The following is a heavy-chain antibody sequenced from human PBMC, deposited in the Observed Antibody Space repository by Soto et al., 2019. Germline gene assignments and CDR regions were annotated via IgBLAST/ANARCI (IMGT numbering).Heavy chain of an antibody. CDR3: ARELNTESSAYYSFAF. V-gene: IGHV1-18*01. CDR1: GYIFTAYG. D-gene: IGHD3-22*01. CDR2: VSTNDDRT. J-gene: IGHJ4*02. Sequence: VASVKVSCKTSGYIFTAYGLAWLRQAPGQRPEWMGWVSTNDDRTNYAQKFQGRVTMTTDRSTTTTSMELRSLRPDDTAVYYCARELNTESSAYYSFAFCGQGTLVTVSS.